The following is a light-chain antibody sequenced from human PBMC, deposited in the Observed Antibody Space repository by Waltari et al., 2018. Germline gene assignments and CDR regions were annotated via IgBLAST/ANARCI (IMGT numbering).Light chain of an antibody. V-gene: IGKV3-20*01. CDR1: QSVSNNQ. J-gene: IGKJ5*01. Sequence: EIVLTQSPGTLFLSPGESATLSCRAIQSVSNNQLAWYQQSPGQAPRLVIYGAFARATAIPDRFSGTGSGTDFTLTISRLEPEDFAMYYCQQYGSSPLTFGQGTRLEIK. CDR2: GAF. CDR3: QQYGSSPLT.